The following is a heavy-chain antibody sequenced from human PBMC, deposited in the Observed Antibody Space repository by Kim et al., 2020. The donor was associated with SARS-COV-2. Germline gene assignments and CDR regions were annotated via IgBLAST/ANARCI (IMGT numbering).Heavy chain of an antibody. J-gene: IGHJ4*02. CDR3: TTVFSDYDILTGYYNPDY. D-gene: IGHD3-9*01. V-gene: IGHV3-15*01. Sequence: KGRFTISRDDSKNTLYLQMNSLKTEDTAVYYCTTVFSDYDILTGYYNPDYWGQGTLVTVSS.